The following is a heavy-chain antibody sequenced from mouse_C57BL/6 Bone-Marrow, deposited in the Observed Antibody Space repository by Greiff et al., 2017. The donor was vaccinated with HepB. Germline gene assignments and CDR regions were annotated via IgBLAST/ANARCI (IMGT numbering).Heavy chain of an antibody. J-gene: IGHJ3*01. Sequence: QVQLKESGAELASPGASVTLSCKASGYTFTDHIMNWVKKRPGQGLEWIGRIYPVSGETNYNQKFMGKATFSVDRSSSTVYMVLNSLTSEDPAVYYCGRGLYDGYYAPFAYWGQGTLVTVSA. D-gene: IGHD2-3*01. V-gene: IGHV1-11*01. CDR1: GYTFTDHI. CDR2: IYPVSGET. CDR3: GRGLYDGYYAPFAY.